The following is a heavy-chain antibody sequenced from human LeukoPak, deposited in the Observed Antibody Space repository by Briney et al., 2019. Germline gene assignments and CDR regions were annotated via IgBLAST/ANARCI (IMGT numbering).Heavy chain of an antibody. J-gene: IGHJ3*02. CDR2: IYYRGST. Sequence: SETLSLTCTVSGGSLSSYYWSWIRQPPGKGLEWIGYIYYRGSTNYNPSLTRRVTISVDTSKNQFSLKLSSVTAADTAVYYCARLVEREYYDFWTRFPASDAFDIWGQGTMVTVSS. V-gene: IGHV4-59*01. CDR1: GGSLSSYY. D-gene: IGHD3-3*01. CDR3: ARLVEREYYDFWTRFPASDAFDI.